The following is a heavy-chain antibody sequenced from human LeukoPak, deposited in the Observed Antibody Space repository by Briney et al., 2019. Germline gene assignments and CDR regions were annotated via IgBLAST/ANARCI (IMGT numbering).Heavy chain of an antibody. V-gene: IGHV1-2*02. CDR1: GYSFTGYY. J-gene: IGHJ4*02. D-gene: IGHD6-6*01. Sequence: GASVNVSCKASGYSFTGYYMHWVRQAPGQGLEWMGWINPNSCGTHYAQKFQGRVTMTRDTSTSTAYMELSSLRSDDTAIYYCARGPYSTSPHFDYWGQGTLVTVSS. CDR3: ARGPYSTSPHFDY. CDR2: INPNSCGT.